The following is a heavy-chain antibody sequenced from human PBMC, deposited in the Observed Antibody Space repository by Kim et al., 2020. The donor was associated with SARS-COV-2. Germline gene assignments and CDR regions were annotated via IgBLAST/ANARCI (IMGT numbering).Heavy chain of an antibody. J-gene: IGHJ2*01. CDR2: ISSSSSTI. D-gene: IGHD6-13*01. V-gene: IGHV3-48*02. CDR1: GFTFSSYS. Sequence: GGSLRLSCAASGFTFSSYSMNWVRQAPGKGLEWVSYISSSSSTIYYADSVKGRFTISRDNAKNSLYLQMNSLRDEDTAVYYCARDLYSSSWYWYFDLWGRGTLVTVSS. CDR3: ARDLYSSSWYWYFDL.